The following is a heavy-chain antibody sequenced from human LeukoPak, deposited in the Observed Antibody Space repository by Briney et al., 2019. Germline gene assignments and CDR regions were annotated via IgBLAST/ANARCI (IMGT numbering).Heavy chain of an antibody. Sequence: PSETLSLTCTVSGGSISSSSYYWGWTRQPPGKGLEWIGSIYYSGSTYYNPSLKSRVTISVDTSKNQFSLKLSSVTAADTAVYYCARATTVNWGSDPWGQGTLVTVSS. J-gene: IGHJ5*02. D-gene: IGHD4-17*01. V-gene: IGHV4-39*07. CDR3: ARATTVNWGSDP. CDR1: GGSISSSSYY. CDR2: IYYSGST.